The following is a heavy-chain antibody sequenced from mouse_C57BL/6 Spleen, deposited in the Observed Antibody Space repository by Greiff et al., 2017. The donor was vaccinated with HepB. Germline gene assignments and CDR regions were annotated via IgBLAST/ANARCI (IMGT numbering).Heavy chain of an antibody. CDR3: ARGFTTVVATGGFYAMDY. D-gene: IGHD1-1*01. J-gene: IGHJ4*01. Sequence: VQLKESGPELVKPGASVKMSCKASGYTFTDYNMHWVKQSHGKSLEWIGYINPNNGGTSYNQKFKGKATLTVNKSSSTAYMELRSLTSEDSAVYYCARGFTTVVATGGFYAMDYWGQGTSVTVSS. CDR2: INPNNGGT. V-gene: IGHV1-22*01. CDR1: GYTFTDYN.